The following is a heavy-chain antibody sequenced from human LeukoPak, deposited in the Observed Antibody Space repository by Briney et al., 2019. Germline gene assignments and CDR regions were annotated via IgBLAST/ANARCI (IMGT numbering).Heavy chain of an antibody. V-gene: IGHV4-34*01. CDR2: INHSGST. J-gene: IGHJ5*02. D-gene: IGHD1-26*01. CDR3: ARASYSIGYNWFDP. CDR1: GGSISSYY. Sequence: SETLSLTCTVSGGSISSYYWSWIRQPPGKGLEWIGEINHSGSTNYNPSLKSRVTISVDTSKNQFSLKLSSVTAADTAVYYCARASYSIGYNWFDPWGQGTLITVSS.